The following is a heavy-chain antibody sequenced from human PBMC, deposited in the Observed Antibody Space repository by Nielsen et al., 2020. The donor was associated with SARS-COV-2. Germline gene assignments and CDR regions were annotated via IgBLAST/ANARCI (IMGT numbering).Heavy chain of an antibody. D-gene: IGHD6-6*01. CDR3: AKASSSEYSSSSGDY. CDR1: GFTFDDYA. CDR2: ISWNSGSI. Sequence: SLKISCAASGFTFDDYAMHWVRQAPGKGLEWVSGISWNSGSIGYADSVKGRFTISRDNAKNSLYLQMNSLRAEDTALYYCAKASSSEYSSSSGDYWGQGTLVTVSS. J-gene: IGHJ4*02. V-gene: IGHV3-9*01.